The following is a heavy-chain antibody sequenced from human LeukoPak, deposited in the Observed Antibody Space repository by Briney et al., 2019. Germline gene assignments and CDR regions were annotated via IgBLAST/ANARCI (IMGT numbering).Heavy chain of an antibody. V-gene: IGHV3-21*01. CDR1: GFTFSSYS. J-gene: IGHJ4*02. CDR2: ISSSSSYI. Sequence: PGGSLRLSCAASGFTFSSYSMNWVRQAPGMGLEWVSSISSSSSYIYYADSVKGRFTISRDNAKNSLYLQMNSQRAEDTAVYYCARDWIGDTAGTHDYWGQGTLVTVSS. CDR3: ARDWIGDTAGTHDY. D-gene: IGHD5-18*01.